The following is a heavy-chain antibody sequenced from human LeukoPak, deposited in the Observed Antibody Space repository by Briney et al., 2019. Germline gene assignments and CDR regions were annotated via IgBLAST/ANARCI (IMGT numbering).Heavy chain of an antibody. V-gene: IGHV1-8*01. D-gene: IGHD3-22*01. Sequence: ASVKVSCKASGYTFTSHDINWVRQATGQGLEWMGWMNPNSGNTGYAQKFQGRVTMTRNTSISTAYMELSSLRSEDTAVYYCARGLYYDSSGYYYDAFDIWGQGTVVTVSS. CDR3: ARGLYYDSSGYYYDAFDI. J-gene: IGHJ3*02. CDR1: GYTFTSHD. CDR2: MNPNSGNT.